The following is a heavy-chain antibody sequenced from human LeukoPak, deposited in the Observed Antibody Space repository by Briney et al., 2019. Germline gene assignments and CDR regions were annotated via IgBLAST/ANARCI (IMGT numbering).Heavy chain of an antibody. Sequence: GGSLRLSCAVSGFTFNNNAMSWVRQAPGKGLECVSSISSSSSYIYYADSVKGRFTISRDNAKNSLYLQMNSLRAEDTAVYYCARERRNRHFDYWGQGTLVTVSS. J-gene: IGHJ4*02. CDR2: ISSSSSYI. V-gene: IGHV3-21*01. CDR1: GFTFNNNA. CDR3: ARERRNRHFDY.